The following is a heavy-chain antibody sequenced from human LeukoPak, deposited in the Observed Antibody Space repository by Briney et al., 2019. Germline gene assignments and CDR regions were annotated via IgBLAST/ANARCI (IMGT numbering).Heavy chain of an antibody. J-gene: IGHJ4*02. Sequence: GGSLRLSCAASGFTFSSYAMSWVRQAPGKGLEWVSVIGTPGGAINYADSVKGRFTISRDNSKNTLYLQMTSLRAEDTAVYYCARARGSYVEAAYWGQGTLVTVSS. CDR1: GFTFSSYA. CDR2: IGTPGGAI. D-gene: IGHD3-16*01. V-gene: IGHV3-23*01. CDR3: ARARGSYVEAAY.